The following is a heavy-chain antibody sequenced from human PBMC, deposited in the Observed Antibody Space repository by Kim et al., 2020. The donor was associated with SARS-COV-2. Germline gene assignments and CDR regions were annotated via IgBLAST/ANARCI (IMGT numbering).Heavy chain of an antibody. V-gene: IGHV3-15*01. Sequence: GGSLRLSCAASEFTFSNAWMSWVRQAPGKGLEWVGRIKSKSDGGTADYAAPVTGRFTISRDDSKNTLYLQMNSLKTEDTAVYFCTTYYITLVRGVPYYYGMDVWGQGTTVTVSS. CDR3: TTYYITLVRGVPYYYGMDV. D-gene: IGHD3-10*01. J-gene: IGHJ6*02. CDR2: IKSKSDGGTA. CDR1: EFTFSNAW.